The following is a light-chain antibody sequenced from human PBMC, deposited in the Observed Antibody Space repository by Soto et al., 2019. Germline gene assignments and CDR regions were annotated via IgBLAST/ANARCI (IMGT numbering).Light chain of an antibody. J-gene: IGKJ3*01. CDR2: AAS. Sequence: EIVLTQSPDTLSLSPGERATLFCRASQTLSINSLAWYQQKPGQAPRLLIYAASTRDTGIPDRFNGSGSGTDFALTINRLETEDFAVYYCQQYDGAPLTFGPGTKVDV. V-gene: IGKV3-20*01. CDR1: QTLSINS. CDR3: QQYDGAPLT.